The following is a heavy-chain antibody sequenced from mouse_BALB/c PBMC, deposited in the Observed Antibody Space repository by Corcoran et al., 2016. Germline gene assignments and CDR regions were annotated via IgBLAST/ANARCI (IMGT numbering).Heavy chain of an antibody. CDR1: GYTFTDYV. CDR2: IYPGSSNT. D-gene: IGHD1-1*01. Sequence: QVQLQQSGPELVKPGASVKMSCKASGYTFTDYVISWVKQRTGQGLEWIGAIYPGSSNTYYNEKFKGKATLTADKSSNTVYIQLSCLTSEDSAVYFCARRTYCAPYYYAMDYWDQGTSVTVSS. V-gene: IGHV1-81*01. CDR3: ARRTYCAPYYYAMDY. J-gene: IGHJ4*01.